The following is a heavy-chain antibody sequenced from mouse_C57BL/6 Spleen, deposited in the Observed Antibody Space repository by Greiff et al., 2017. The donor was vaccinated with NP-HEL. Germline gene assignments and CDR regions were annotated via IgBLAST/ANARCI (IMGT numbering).Heavy chain of an antibody. CDR3: ARASYSNYDFDY. D-gene: IGHD2-5*01. CDR2: IYPGSGST. V-gene: IGHV1-55*01. J-gene: IGHJ2*01. Sequence: QVQLQQPGAELVKPGASVKMSCKASGYTFTSYWITWVKQRPGQGLEWIGDIYPGSGSTNYNEKFKSKATLTVDTSASTAYMQLSSLTSEDSAVYYWARASYSNYDFDYWGQGTTLTVSS. CDR1: GYTFTSYW.